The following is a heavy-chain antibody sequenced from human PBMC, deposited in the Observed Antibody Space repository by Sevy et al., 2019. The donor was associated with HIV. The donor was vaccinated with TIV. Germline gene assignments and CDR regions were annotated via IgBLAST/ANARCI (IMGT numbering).Heavy chain of an antibody. Sequence: ASVKVSCKASGFTFTSSAVQWVRQARGQRPEWIGWIVVGSGNTNYAQKFQERVTITRDMSTSTAYMELSSLRSEDTAVYYCAAVGSSGSKFRVAFDIWGQGTMVTVSS. CDR1: GFTFTSSA. CDR3: AAVGSSGSKFRVAFDI. CDR2: IVVGSGNT. D-gene: IGHD6-19*01. J-gene: IGHJ3*02. V-gene: IGHV1-58*01.